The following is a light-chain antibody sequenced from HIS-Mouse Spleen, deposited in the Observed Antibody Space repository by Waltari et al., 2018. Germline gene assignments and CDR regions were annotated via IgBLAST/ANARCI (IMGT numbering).Light chain of an antibody. V-gene: IGLV2-23*01. CDR1: SSDVGSYNL. Sequence: QSALTQPASVSGSPGQSITISCTGTSSDVGSYNLVSCYQQHPGKAPKLMIYEGSKRPSGVSNRFSGSKSGNTASLTISGLQAEDEADYYCCSYAGSSTWVFGGGTK. J-gene: IGLJ3*02. CDR3: CSYAGSSTWV. CDR2: EGS.